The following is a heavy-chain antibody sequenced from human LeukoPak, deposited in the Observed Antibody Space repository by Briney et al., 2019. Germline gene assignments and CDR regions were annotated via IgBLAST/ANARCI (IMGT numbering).Heavy chain of an antibody. CDR1: GFTFSSYW. V-gene: IGHV3-74*01. Sequence: PGGSLRLSCAASGFTFSSYWMHWVRQAPGKGLVWVSRINSDGSSTSYADSVKGRFTISRDNAKNTLYLQMNSLKTEDTAVYYCTRDRVKQGLVRSVEGAFDIWGQGTMVTVSS. J-gene: IGHJ3*02. D-gene: IGHD6-19*01. CDR2: INSDGSST. CDR3: TRDRVKQGLVRSVEGAFDI.